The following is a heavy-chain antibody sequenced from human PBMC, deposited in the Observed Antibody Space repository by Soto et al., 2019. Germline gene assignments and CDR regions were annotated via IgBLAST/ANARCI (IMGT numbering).Heavy chain of an antibody. CDR2: ISYDGSNK. J-gene: IGHJ4*02. D-gene: IGHD2-21*01. CDR3: AKRCYSDDY. V-gene: IGHV3-30*18. CDR1: GFTFSSYG. Sequence: QVQLVESGGGVVQPGRSLRLSCAASGFTFSSYGMHWVRQAPGKGLEWVAVISYDGSNKYYADSVKGRFTISRDNSKNTLYLQMNSMRAEDTAVYYCAKRCYSDDYWVQGTLVTVSS.